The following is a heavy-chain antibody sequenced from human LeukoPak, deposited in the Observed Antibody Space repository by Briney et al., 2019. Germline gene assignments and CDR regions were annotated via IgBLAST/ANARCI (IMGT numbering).Heavy chain of an antibody. CDR1: GFTFRTYS. CDR2: ISSSSNHI. V-gene: IGHV3-21*01. CDR3: SRGAPQHNFQYYHMDV. D-gene: IGHD1-20*01. J-gene: IGHJ6*03. Sequence: GGSLRLSCAASGFTFRTYSMNWVRQAPGKGLEWVSSISSSSNHISYADSVKGRFTISRDNAQNSLFLQMSSLSAEDTAVYYCSRGAPQHNFQYYHMDVWGKGTTVTVYS.